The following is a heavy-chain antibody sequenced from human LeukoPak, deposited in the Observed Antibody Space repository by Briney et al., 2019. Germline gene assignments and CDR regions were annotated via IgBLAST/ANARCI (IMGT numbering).Heavy chain of an antibody. V-gene: IGHV4-4*07. CDR2: IYTSGST. CDR1: GGSISSYY. D-gene: IGHD3-22*01. CDR3: ARDSAGYDSSVDGSDY. J-gene: IGHJ4*02. Sequence: PETLSLTCTVSGGSISSYYWSWIRQPAGKGLEWIGRIYTSGSTNYNPSLKSRVTMSVDTSKNQFSLKLSSVTAADTAVYYCARDSAGYDSSVDGSDYWGQGTLVTVSS.